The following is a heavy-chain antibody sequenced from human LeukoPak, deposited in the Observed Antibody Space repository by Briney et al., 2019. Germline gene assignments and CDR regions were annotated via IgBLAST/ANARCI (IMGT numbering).Heavy chain of an antibody. CDR2: IIPILGIA. J-gene: IGHJ3*02. V-gene: IGHV1-69*04. Sequence: GASVKVSCKASGGTFSSYAISWVRQAPGQGLEWMGRIIPILGIANYAQKFQGRVTITADKSTSTAYMELSSLRSEDTAVYYCASPGTYYDSEEAFDIWGQGTMVTVSS. CDR1: GGTFSSYA. CDR3: ASPGTYYDSEEAFDI. D-gene: IGHD3-22*01.